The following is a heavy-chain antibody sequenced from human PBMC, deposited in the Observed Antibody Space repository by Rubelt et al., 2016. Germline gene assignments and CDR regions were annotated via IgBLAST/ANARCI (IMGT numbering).Heavy chain of an antibody. CDR2: IYHSGST. V-gene: IGHV4-38-2*02. Sequence: QLQLQESGPGLVKPSETLSLTCTVSGGSISSGYYWGWIRQPPGKGLEWIGSIYHSGSTYYNPSLKSRVTISVDTSKNQFSLKLSSVTAADTAVYYCARSGLSAFDIWGQGTMVTVSS. D-gene: IGHD3-22*01. CDR1: GGSISSGYY. J-gene: IGHJ3*02. CDR3: ARSGLSAFDI.